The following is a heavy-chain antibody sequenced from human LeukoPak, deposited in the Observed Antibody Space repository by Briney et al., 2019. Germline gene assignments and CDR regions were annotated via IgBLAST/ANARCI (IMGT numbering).Heavy chain of an antibody. CDR2: IYYIGST. CDR1: GGSISNYY. D-gene: IGHD1-26*01. CDR3: ARVGASGSYYKFDY. J-gene: IGHJ4*02. Sequence: SETLSLTCTVSGGSISNYYWSWIRQPPGKELEWIGYIYYIGSTNYNPSLKRRVTISVDTSKNQFSLKLSSVTAADTAVYYCARVGASGSYYKFDYWGQGTLVTVSS. V-gene: IGHV4-59*12.